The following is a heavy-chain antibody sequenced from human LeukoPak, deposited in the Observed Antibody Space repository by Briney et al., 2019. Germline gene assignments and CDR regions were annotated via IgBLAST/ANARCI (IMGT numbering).Heavy chain of an antibody. J-gene: IGHJ5*02. CDR3: ATHWGIVGAANWFDP. CDR2: INPNSGGT. CDR1: GYTFTDYY. D-gene: IGHD1-26*01. V-gene: IGHV1-2*02. Sequence: ASVKVSFKASGYTFTDYYIHWVGQAPGQGLEGMGWINPNSGGTNYAQKFQGRVTMTRDTSISTAYMELSRLRSDDTAVYYCATHWGIVGAANWFDPWGQGTLVTVSS.